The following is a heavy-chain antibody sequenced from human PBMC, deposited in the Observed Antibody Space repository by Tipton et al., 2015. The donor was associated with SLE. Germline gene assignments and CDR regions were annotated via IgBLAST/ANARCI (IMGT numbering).Heavy chain of an antibody. CDR2: IDDSGST. CDR3: ARHLDGTYGSHAFDI. V-gene: IGHV4-34*01. D-gene: IGHD1-26*01. Sequence: TLSLTCAVYGESFSGYYWTWIRQPPGKGLEWIGEIDDSGSTNFNPSLKSRITMSVDTSKNQFSLRLTSVTAADTAVYYCARHLDGTYGSHAFDIWGQGTMVTVSS. CDR1: GESFSGYY. J-gene: IGHJ3*02.